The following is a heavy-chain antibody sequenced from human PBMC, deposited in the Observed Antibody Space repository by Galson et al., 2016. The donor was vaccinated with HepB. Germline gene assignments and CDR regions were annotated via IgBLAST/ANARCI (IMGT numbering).Heavy chain of an antibody. D-gene: IGHD3-3*01. CDR1: GDSIRSGSYY. Sequence: TLSLTCTVSGDSIRSGSYYWSWIRQPAGKGLEWIGRIHTSGSTKYNPSLRRRVTISVDTSKNQFSLKLSSVTAADTAVYYCARGVYEFWSGYPEYYFEFWGQGTLVTVSS. CDR3: ARGVYEFWSGYPEYYFEF. J-gene: IGHJ4*02. V-gene: IGHV4-61*02. CDR2: IHTSGST.